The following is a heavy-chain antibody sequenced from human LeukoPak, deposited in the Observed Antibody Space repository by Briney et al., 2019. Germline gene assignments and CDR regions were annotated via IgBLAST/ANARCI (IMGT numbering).Heavy chain of an antibody. J-gene: IGHJ5*02. D-gene: IGHD2-2*01. Sequence: SETLSLTCTVSGGSISSSSYSWSWIRQPPGKGLEWIGYIYHSGSTYYNPSLKSRVTISVDRSKNQFSLKLSSVTAADTAVYYCAREGERYCSSTSCYEGWFDPWGQGTLVTVSS. V-gene: IGHV4-30-2*01. CDR1: GGSISSSSYS. CDR3: AREGERYCSSTSCYEGWFDP. CDR2: IYHSGST.